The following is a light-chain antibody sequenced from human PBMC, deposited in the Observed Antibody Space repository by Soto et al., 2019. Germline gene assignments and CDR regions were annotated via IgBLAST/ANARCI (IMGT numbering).Light chain of an antibody. CDR3: QHYGGSPRT. V-gene: IGKV3-20*01. Sequence: EIVLTQSPGTLSLSPGERATLSCRASQSVSSSYLAWYQQKPGQAPRLLIYGASSRATGIPDRFSGSGSGTDFTLTISKLEPEDFAVYYCQHYGGSPRTFGQGPKVEIK. CDR2: GAS. J-gene: IGKJ1*01. CDR1: QSVSSSY.